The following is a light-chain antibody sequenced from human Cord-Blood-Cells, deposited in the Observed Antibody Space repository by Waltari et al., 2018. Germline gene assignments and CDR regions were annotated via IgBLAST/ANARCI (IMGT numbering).Light chain of an antibody. J-gene: IGKJ4*01. Sequence: EIVLTQSQATLSLSPGERATLSCSASQSVSSHLDWYQQEPGQAARLHIYVASNRATGMPARFSGSASGTDFTLTISSIEPEDFAVYYWQQRSNWLTFGGGTKVEIK. CDR1: QSVSSH. CDR2: VAS. V-gene: IGKV3-11*01. CDR3: QQRSNWLT.